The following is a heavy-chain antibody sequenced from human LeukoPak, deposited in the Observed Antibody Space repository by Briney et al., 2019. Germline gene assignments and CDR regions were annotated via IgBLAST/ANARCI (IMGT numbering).Heavy chain of an antibody. CDR2: INPNSGGT. CDR1: GYTFTGYY. D-gene: IGHD5-18*01. CDR3: ARGVVYSYGIFDY. J-gene: IGHJ4*02. Sequence: ASVKVSCKASGYTFTGYYMHWVRQAPGQGLEWMGWINPNSGGTNYAQKFQGRVTMTRDTSISTAYMELSRLRSDDTAVYYCARGVVYSYGIFDYWGQGTLVTVSS. V-gene: IGHV1-2*02.